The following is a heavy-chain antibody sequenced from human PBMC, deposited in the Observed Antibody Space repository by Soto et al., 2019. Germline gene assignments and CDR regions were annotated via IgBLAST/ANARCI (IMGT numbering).Heavy chain of an antibody. V-gene: IGHV3-23*01. D-gene: IGHD3-3*01. J-gene: IGHJ4*02. CDR2: IRGSGGST. Sequence: GGSLRLSCAASGFTFSSYAMNWVRQAPGKGLEWVSDIRGSGGSTFYADSVKGRFTISRDNSKSTLYLQMNSLRAEDTAVYYCAKDHRPIGRFLEWFPFDYWGQGTLVTVSS. CDR3: AKDHRPIGRFLEWFPFDY. CDR1: GFTFSSYA.